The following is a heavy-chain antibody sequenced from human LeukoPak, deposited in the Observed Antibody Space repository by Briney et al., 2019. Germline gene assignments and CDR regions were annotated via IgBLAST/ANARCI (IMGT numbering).Heavy chain of an antibody. CDR1: GGSISSSSYN. D-gene: IGHD3-10*01. CDR2: IYYSGST. V-gene: IGHV4-39*01. Sequence: PSETLSLTCTVSGGSISSSSYNWGWIRQPPGKGLEWIGSIYYSGSTYYNPSLKSRVTISVDTSKNQFSLKLSSVTAADTAVYYCAINYYGSGSLLDYWGQGTLVTVSS. J-gene: IGHJ4*02. CDR3: AINYYGSGSLLDY.